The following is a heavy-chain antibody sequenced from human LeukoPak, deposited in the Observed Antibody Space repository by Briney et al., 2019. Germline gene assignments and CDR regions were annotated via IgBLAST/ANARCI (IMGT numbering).Heavy chain of an antibody. Sequence: GGSLRLSCAASGFTFSGSAMHWVRQASGKGLEWVGRIRNKANSYATAYAASVKGRFTISRDDSKNTAYLQMNSLKTEDTAVYYCTSAYYDFWSGGSWYMDVWGKGTTVTVSS. D-gene: IGHD3-3*01. J-gene: IGHJ6*03. CDR2: IRNKANSYAT. CDR1: GFTFSGSA. V-gene: IGHV3-73*01. CDR3: TSAYYDFWSGGSWYMDV.